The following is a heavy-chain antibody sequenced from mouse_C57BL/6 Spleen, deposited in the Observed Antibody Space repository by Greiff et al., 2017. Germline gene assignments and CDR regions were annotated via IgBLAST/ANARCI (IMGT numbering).Heavy chain of an antibody. CDR3: ARVLYWYFDG. Sequence: EVQLVESGPGLVKPSQSLSLTCSVTGYSITSGYYWNWIRQFPGNKLEWMGYISYDGSNNYNPSLKNRISITRDTSKNQFFLKLNAVTTEDTATYYCARVLYWYFDGWGTGTTVTVAS. V-gene: IGHV3-6*01. CDR2: ISYDGSN. D-gene: IGHD1-1*01. J-gene: IGHJ1*03. CDR1: GYSITSGYY.